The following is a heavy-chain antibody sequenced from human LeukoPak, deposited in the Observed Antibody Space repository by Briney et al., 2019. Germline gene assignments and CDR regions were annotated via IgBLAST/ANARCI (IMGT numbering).Heavy chain of an antibody. D-gene: IGHD3-3*01. J-gene: IGHJ6*02. CDR2: IIPILGIA. V-gene: IGHV1-69*04. CDR3: ASSTAYDFWSGYYTGISYYYGMDV. CDR1: GGTFSSYG. Sequence: SVKVSCKASGGTFSSYGISWVRQAPGQGLEWMGRIIPILGIANYAQKFQGRVTITADKSTSTAYMELSSLRSEDTAVYYCASSTAYDFWSGYYTGISYYYGMDVWGQGTTVTVSS.